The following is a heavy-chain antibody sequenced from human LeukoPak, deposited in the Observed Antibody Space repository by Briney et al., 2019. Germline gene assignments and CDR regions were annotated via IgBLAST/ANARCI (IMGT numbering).Heavy chain of an antibody. Sequence: PGGSLRLSCAVSGFTFSDSHMTWIRQAPGKGLEWVSYISNSGSSISYADSAKGRFTTSRDNAKSSLYLQMNSLRAEDTAVYYCGRGHWGLDYWGQGALVTVSS. CDR3: GRGHWGLDY. V-gene: IGHV3-11*04. J-gene: IGHJ4*02. D-gene: IGHD7-27*01. CDR1: GFTFSDSH. CDR2: ISNSGSSI.